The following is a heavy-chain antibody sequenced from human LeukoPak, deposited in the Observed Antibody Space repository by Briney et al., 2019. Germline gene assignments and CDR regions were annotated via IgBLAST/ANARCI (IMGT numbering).Heavy chain of an antibody. CDR1: GGSISRDY. CDR2: IYYSGTT. CDR3: ARRAFSSGYYYFDY. Sequence: SETLSLTCIFSGGSISRDYWSWLRQPPGKGLAWIGYIYYSGTTSYTPSLKSRVTISLDTSKNPFSLKLSSVTAADTAVYYCARRAFSSGYYYFDYWGQGTLVTVSS. V-gene: IGHV4-59*01. D-gene: IGHD3-22*01. J-gene: IGHJ4*02.